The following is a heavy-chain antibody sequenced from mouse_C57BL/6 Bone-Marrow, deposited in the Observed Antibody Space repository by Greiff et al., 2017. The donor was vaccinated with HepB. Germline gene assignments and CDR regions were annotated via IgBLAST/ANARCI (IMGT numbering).Heavy chain of an antibody. CDR2: ISYDGSN. CDR1: GYSITSGYY. J-gene: IGHJ1*03. V-gene: IGHV3-6*01. Sequence: EVKLVESGPGLVKPSQSLSLTCSVTGYSITSGYYWNWIRQFPGNKLEWMGYISYDGSNNYNPSLKNRISITRDTSKNQFFLKLNSVTTEDTATYYCARKTSPYWYFDVWGTGTTVTVSS. CDR3: ARKTSPYWYFDV.